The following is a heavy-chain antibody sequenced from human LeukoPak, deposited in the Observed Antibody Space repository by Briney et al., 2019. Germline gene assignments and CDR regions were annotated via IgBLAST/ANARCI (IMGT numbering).Heavy chain of an antibody. Sequence: ASVKVSCKASGGTFSSYAISWVRQAPGQGLEWMGWISAYNGNTNYAQKLQGRVTMTTDTSTSTAYMELRSLRSDDTAVYYCARDRANNWSPQYYGMDVWGQGTTVTVSS. V-gene: IGHV1-18*01. CDR1: GGTFSSYA. CDR3: ARDRANNWSPQYYGMDV. D-gene: IGHD1-20*01. J-gene: IGHJ6*02. CDR2: ISAYNGNT.